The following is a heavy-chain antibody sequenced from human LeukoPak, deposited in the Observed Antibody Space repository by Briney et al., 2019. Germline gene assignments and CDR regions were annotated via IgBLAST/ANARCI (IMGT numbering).Heavy chain of an antibody. CDR1: GFTFSSYS. J-gene: IGHJ6*03. D-gene: IGHD3-3*01. V-gene: IGHV3-48*01. CDR2: ISSGSSTI. Sequence: GGSLRLSCAASGFTFSSYSMNWVRQAPGKGLEWVSYISSGSSTIYYADSVKGRFTISRDNAKNSLYLQMNSLRAEDTAVYYCARAQTAYYDFWSGRPGDYYYMDVWGKGTTVTVSS. CDR3: ARAQTAYYDFWSGRPGDYYYMDV.